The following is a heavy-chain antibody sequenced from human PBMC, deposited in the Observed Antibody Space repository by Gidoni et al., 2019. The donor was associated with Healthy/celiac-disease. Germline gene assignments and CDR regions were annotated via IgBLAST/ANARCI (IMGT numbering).Heavy chain of an antibody. CDR1: GGSISSGSYY. Sequence: QVQLQESGPGLVKPSQTLSLTCTVSGGSISSGSYYWSWIRQPAGKGLEWIGRIYTSGSTNYNPSLKSRVTISVDTSKNQFSLKLSSVTAADTAVYYCARDGGGVLDYWGQGTLVTVSS. CDR3: ARDGGGVLDY. D-gene: IGHD3-16*01. V-gene: IGHV4-61*02. J-gene: IGHJ4*02. CDR2: IYTSGST.